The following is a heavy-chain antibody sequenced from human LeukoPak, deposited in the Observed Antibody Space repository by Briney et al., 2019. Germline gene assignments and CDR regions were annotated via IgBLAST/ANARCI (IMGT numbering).Heavy chain of an antibody. V-gene: IGHV6-1*01. J-gene: IGHJ4*02. CDR3: TRAHEKIHDS. Sequence: SQTLSLTCAVSGDIFSSNSATWNWIRQSPSRGLEWLGRTYYRSKWYNDYAVSVKSRITINPDTSKNQLSLQLNSVTPEDTAVYYCTRAHEKIHDSWGQGTLVTVSS. D-gene: IGHD5-18*01. CDR2: TYYRSKWYN. CDR1: GDIFSSNSAT.